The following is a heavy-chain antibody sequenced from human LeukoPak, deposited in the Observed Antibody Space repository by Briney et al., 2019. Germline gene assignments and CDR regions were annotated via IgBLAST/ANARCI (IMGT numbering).Heavy chain of an antibody. CDR2: ISSSSSYI. Sequence: GGSLRLSCAASGFTFSSYSMNWVRQAPGKGLEWVSSISSSSSYIYYADSVKGRFTISRDNAKNSLYLQMNSLRAEDTAVYYFARAANSNAFDIWGLGTMVTVSS. J-gene: IGHJ3*02. CDR3: ARAANSNAFDI. CDR1: GFTFSSYS. D-gene: IGHD2/OR15-2a*01. V-gene: IGHV3-21*01.